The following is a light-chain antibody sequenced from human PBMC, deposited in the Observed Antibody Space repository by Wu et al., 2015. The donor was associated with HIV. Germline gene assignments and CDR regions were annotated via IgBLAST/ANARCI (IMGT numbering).Light chain of an antibody. CDR2: SSS. CDR3: QHYNNWPPSVT. CDR1: QSVSSN. Sequence: EIVMTQSPVTLSVSPGERATFSCRASQSVSSNLAWYQQKPGQAPRLLIFSSSTRAIGIPARFSGSGSGTEFTLTISSLQSEDFAIYYCQHYNNWPPSVTFGPGTKLISN. V-gene: IGKV3-15*01. J-gene: IGKJ3*01.